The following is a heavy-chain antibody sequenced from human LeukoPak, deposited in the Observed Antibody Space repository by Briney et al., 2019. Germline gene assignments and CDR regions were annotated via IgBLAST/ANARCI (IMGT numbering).Heavy chain of an antibody. V-gene: IGHV3-48*03. CDR1: GFTFGGSA. CDR2: ISSSGGTI. J-gene: IGHJ6*02. CDR3: ARAVLYYYYGMDA. Sequence: GGSLRLSCAASGFTFGGSAMNWVRQAPGKGLEWVSYISSSGGTIYYADSVKGRFTISRDNAKNSLYLQMNSLRAEDTAVYYCARAVLYYYYGMDAWGQGTTVTVSS.